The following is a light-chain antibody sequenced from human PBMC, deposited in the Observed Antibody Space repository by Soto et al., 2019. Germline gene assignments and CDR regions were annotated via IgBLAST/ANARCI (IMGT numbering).Light chain of an antibody. CDR3: MQGTHWPFT. Sequence: DVVMTQSPLSLTVTHGQPASISCRSSQSLVYFGGDILLNWFHQRPGQSPRRLIYKVSNRDSGVPDRFSGSGSGTDFTLKISRVEAEDVGVYYCMQGTHWPFTFGPGTKVDIK. V-gene: IGKV2-30*01. J-gene: IGKJ3*01. CDR2: KVS. CDR1: QSLVYFGGDIL.